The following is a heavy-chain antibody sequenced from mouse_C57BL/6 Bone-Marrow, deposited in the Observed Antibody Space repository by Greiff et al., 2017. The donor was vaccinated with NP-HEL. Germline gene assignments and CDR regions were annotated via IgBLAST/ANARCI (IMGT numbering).Heavy chain of an antibody. CDR1: EYEFPSHD. CDR2: INSDGGST. D-gene: IGHD3-2*02. CDR3: ARQRQLRLVGGFAY. V-gene: IGHV5-2*03. Sequence: EVKVEESGGGLVQPGESLKLSCESNEYEFPSHDMSWVRKTPEKRLELVAAINSDGGSTYYPDTMERRFIISRDNTKKTLYLQMSSLRSEDTALYYCARQRQLRLVGGFAYWGQGTLVTVSA. J-gene: IGHJ3*01.